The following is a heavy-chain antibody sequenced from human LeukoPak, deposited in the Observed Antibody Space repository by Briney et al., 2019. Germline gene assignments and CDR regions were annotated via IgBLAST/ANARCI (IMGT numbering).Heavy chain of an antibody. CDR1: GFTFSTYW. Sequence: GGSLRLSCAASGFTFSTYWMTWVRQAPGQGLDWVANIAHDGSETYYADSVKGRFTISRDNAKNSLYLQMNSLRAEDTAVYYCVRKFTGTTANWYFDHWGRGTLVTVSS. CDR2: IAHDGSET. CDR3: VRKFTGTTANWYFDH. J-gene: IGHJ2*01. D-gene: IGHD1-7*01. V-gene: IGHV3-7*03.